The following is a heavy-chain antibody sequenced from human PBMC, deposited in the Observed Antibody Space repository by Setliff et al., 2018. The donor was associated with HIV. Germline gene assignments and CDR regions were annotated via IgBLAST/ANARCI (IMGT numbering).Heavy chain of an antibody. CDR3: TVYNTGSSKYHY. V-gene: IGHV4-34*01. CDR2: INHSGST. D-gene: IGHD2-8*02. Sequence: SETLSLTCAVYGGSLSSYYWIWIRQPPGKGLEWIGEINHSGSTAYNPSLKSRVTISVDTSKNQFSLKLNSVTAADTAVYYCTVYNTGSSKYHYWGQGTPVTVSS. CDR1: GGSLSSYY. J-gene: IGHJ4*02.